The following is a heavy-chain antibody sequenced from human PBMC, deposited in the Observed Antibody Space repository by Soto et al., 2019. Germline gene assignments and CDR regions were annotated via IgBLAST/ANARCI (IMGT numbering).Heavy chain of an antibody. D-gene: IGHD3-10*01. CDR2: VSAGGDMT. Sequence: DVQLLESGGDLVQPGGSLRLSCAASGFTFSSYAMSWVRQAPGKGLEWVSRVSAGGDMTYYSDSVKGRFTISRDNSNNALFLQMNSLRAEDTALYYCARGDRGGSGSPASYYYSGLDVWGQGTTVTVSS. CDR1: GFTFSSYA. V-gene: IGHV3-23*01. J-gene: IGHJ6*02. CDR3: ARGDRGGSGSPASYYYSGLDV.